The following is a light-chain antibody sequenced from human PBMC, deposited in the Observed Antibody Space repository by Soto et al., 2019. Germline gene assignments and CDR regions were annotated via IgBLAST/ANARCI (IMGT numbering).Light chain of an antibody. CDR2: LGS. CDR3: MPAIHSFT. V-gene: IGKV2-28*01. J-gene: IGKJ3*01. CDR1: QSLLHSNGYNY. Sequence: DIVMTQSPLSLPVTPGEPASISCRSSQSLLHSNGYNYLDWYLQKPGQSPQLLLCLGSNRCSGVPDRFSGRGSGTDFTLKISRVEAEDVGIYYCMPAIHSFTFGAGTKVDIK.